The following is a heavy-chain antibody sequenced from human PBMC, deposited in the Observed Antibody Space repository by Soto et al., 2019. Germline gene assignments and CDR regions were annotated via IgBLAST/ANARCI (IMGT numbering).Heavy chain of an antibody. CDR3: ARSAYDYIWGSYRPMNWFDP. J-gene: IGHJ5*02. CDR1: GYTFTSYD. CDR2: MNPNSGNT. D-gene: IGHD3-16*02. V-gene: IGHV1-8*01. Sequence: EASVKVSCKASGYTFTSYDINWVRQATGQGLEWMGWMNPNSGNTGYAQKFQGRVTMTRNTSISTAYMELSSLRSEDTAVYYCARSAYDYIWGSYRPMNWFDPWGQGTLVTVSS.